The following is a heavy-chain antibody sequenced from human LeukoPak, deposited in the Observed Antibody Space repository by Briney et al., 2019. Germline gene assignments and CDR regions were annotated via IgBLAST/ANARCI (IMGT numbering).Heavy chain of an antibody. V-gene: IGHV3-74*01. Sequence: SGGSLRLSCAASGFTFSSYWMHWVRHAPGKGLVWVSRINSDGSSTNYADSVKGRFTISRDNAKNTLYLQMYSLSAEDTAVYYCAKFDYGGYGWFDPWGQGTLVTVSS. D-gene: IGHD4-17*01. CDR2: INSDGSST. CDR3: AKFDYGGYGWFDP. J-gene: IGHJ5*02. CDR1: GFTFSSYW.